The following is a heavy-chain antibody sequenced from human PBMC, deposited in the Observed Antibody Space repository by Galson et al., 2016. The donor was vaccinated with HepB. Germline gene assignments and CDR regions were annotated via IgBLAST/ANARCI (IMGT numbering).Heavy chain of an antibody. Sequence: SLRLSCAASGFSFSSYDMNWVRQAPGKGLEWVSIISANGEAAYYTDSVQGRFTISRDNSKEMLFLEVSSLRAEDTAVYYCARRAERALGRYWFIFGMDVWGQGTTVTVSS. D-gene: IGHD3-22*01. J-gene: IGHJ6*02. CDR2: ISANGEAA. CDR1: GFSFSSYD. V-gene: IGHV3-23*01. CDR3: ARRAERALGRYWFIFGMDV.